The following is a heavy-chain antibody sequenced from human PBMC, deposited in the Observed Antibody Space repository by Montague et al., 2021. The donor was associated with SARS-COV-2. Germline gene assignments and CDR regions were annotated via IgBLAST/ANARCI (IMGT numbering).Heavy chain of an antibody. Sequence: SETRSLTCTVSGDSTSCPNCYWGWIRQAPGKGLDWIGTIYNSGTTYYNPSLKSRLTISIDTSKNQPSLKLTSVTAADTAVYYCARHRNYGDHSLDNWFHPWGQGTLVTVSS. CDR1: GDSTSCPNCY. CDR3: ARHRNYGDHSLDNWFHP. J-gene: IGHJ5*02. CDR2: IYNSGTT. V-gene: IGHV4-39*01. D-gene: IGHD4-17*01.